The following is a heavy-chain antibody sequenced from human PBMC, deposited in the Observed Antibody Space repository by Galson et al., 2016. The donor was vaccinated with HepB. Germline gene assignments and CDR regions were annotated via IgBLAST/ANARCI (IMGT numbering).Heavy chain of an antibody. J-gene: IGHJ1*01. D-gene: IGHD3-22*01. CDR2: IIPIYGPA. V-gene: IGHV1-69*13. CDR3: ARTGGAFFYDSRGYFYPGKVQE. CDR1: GGEFRNHG. Sequence: SVKVSCKASGGEFRNHGFTWVRQAPGQGFEWMGGIIPIYGPANYPQKFQGRDTITADESTSTAFMELRSLRAEDTAVYYCARTGGAFFYDSRGYFYPGKVQEWGQGTLVTVS.